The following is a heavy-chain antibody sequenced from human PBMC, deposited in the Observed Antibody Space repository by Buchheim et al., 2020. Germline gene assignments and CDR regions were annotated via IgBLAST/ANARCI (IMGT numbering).Heavy chain of an antibody. CDR2: IYYSGST. J-gene: IGHJ4*02. Sequence: QVQLQESGLGLVKPSETLSLTCTVSGGSISSYYWSWIRQPPGKGLEWIGYIYYSGSTNYNPSLKSRVTISVDTSKNQFSLKLSSVTAADTAVYYCARGSWYPSPYFDYWGQGTL. V-gene: IGHV4-59*01. CDR3: ARGSWYPSPYFDY. D-gene: IGHD6-13*01. CDR1: GGSISSYY.